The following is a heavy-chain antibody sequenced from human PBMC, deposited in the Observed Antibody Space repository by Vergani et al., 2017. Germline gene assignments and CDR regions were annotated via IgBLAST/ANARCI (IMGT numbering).Heavy chain of an antibody. CDR2: ISYDGSNK. J-gene: IGHJ6*02. V-gene: IGHV3-30*18. Sequence: QVQLVESGGGVVQPGRSLRLSCAASGFTFSSYGMLWVRQAPGKGLEWVAVISYDGSNKYYADSVKGRFTISRDNSKNTLYLQMNSLRAEDTAVYYCAKDRQQQLDYYDYGMDVWGQGTTVTVSS. CDR3: AKDRQQQLDYYDYGMDV. CDR1: GFTFSSYG. D-gene: IGHD6-13*01.